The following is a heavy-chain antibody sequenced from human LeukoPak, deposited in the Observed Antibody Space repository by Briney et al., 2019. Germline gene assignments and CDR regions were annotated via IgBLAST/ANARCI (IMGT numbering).Heavy chain of an antibody. D-gene: IGHD2-15*01. CDR3: ARETYCSGGSCYKGNAFDI. Sequence: PSETLSLTCAVYGGSFSGYYWSWVRQAPGKGLEWVSSISSSSSYIYYADSMKGRFTISRDNAKNSLYLQMNSLRADDTAVYYCARETYCSGGSCYKGNAFDIWGQGTMVTVSS. CDR2: ISSSSSYI. J-gene: IGHJ3*02. CDR1: GGSFSGYY. V-gene: IGHV3-21*01.